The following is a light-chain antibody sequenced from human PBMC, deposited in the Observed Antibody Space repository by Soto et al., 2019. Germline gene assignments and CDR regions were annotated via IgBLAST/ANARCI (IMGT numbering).Light chain of an antibody. Sequence: EIVLTQSPGTLALSLGDEATLSCTASQTVNRNYLAWYLQKPAQPPRLLIYGVSNRAPGVPDRFSGGGSGTEFTLTIDRLEPDDFGTYYCQQYIASPRTFGQGTRLEVK. CDR3: QQYIASPRT. J-gene: IGKJ1*01. CDR2: GVS. CDR1: QTVNRNY. V-gene: IGKV3-20*01.